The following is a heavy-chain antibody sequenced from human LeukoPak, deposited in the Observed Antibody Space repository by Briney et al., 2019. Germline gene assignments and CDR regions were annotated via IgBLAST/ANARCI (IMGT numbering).Heavy chain of an antibody. Sequence: ASVKVSCKTSGYTFNSYGISWVRQAPGQGLEWMGWISAYNGNTNYAQKFQGRVTMTTDTSTSTAYMELRSLRSDDTAVYYCAREFLGEYDSSGYYPNPWGQGTLVTVSS. CDR2: ISAYNGNT. CDR1: GYTFNSYG. D-gene: IGHD3-22*01. CDR3: AREFLGEYDSSGYYPNP. V-gene: IGHV1-18*01. J-gene: IGHJ5*02.